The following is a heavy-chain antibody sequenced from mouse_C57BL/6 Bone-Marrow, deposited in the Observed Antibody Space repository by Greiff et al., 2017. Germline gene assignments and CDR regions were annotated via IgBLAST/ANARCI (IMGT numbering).Heavy chain of an antibody. CDR1: GFTFTDYY. CDR2: IRNKANGYTT. V-gene: IGHV7-3*01. J-gene: IGHJ1*03. D-gene: IGHD1-1*01. Sequence: EVMLVESGGGLVQPGGSLSLSCAASGFTFTDYYMSWVRQPPGKALEWLGFIRNKANGYTTEYSASVKGRFTISRDNSQRILYLQMNALRAEDSVTYYGARYHTTIPYWYFDVWGTGTTVTVSS. CDR3: ARYHTTIPYWYFDV.